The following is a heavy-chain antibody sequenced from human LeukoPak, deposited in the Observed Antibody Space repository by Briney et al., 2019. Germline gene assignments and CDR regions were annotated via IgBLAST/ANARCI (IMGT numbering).Heavy chain of an antibody. D-gene: IGHD1-26*01. J-gene: IGHJ6*02. CDR1: GFTFSSYW. Sequence: GGSLRLSCAASGFTFSSYWMNWVRQAPGKGLEWVANIKQDGSEKYYVDSVKGRFTISRDNAKNSLYLQMTSLRAEDTAVYYCTRDASGDTNSGPRMDVWGQGTTVTVS. CDR3: TRDASGDTNSGPRMDV. CDR2: IKQDGSEK. V-gene: IGHV3-7*05.